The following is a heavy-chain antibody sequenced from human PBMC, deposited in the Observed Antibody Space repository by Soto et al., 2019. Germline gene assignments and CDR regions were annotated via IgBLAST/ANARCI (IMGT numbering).Heavy chain of an antibody. CDR1: GYPFTGYY. D-gene: IGHD2-2*01. CDR2: VNPNSGGT. Sequence: GASVKVCCKASGYPFTGYYMHWVRQAPGQGLEWMGWVNPNSGGTNYAQKFQGWVTMTRDKSISTAYMELSRLRSDDTAVYYCARGDIVVVPAAPDHPSYYYYGMDVWAQGTTVTVSS. CDR3: ARGDIVVVPAAPDHPSYYYYGMDV. V-gene: IGHV1-2*04. J-gene: IGHJ6*02.